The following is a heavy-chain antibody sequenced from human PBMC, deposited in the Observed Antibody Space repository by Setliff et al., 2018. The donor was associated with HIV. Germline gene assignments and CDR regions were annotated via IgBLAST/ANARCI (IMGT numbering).Heavy chain of an antibody. J-gene: IGHJ4*01. Sequence: PSETLSLTCGVSDASFGGVYWTWVRQSPQKGLEWIGESNQSGSSSYNPSLRSRATISVDTSEKKISLNLTSVTAADSGLYYCARVASWGGRNYIDIWGQPSLVTVSS. V-gene: IGHV4-34*01. CDR2: SNQSGSS. CDR1: DASFGGVY. D-gene: IGHD3-10*01. CDR3: ARVASWGGRNYIDI.